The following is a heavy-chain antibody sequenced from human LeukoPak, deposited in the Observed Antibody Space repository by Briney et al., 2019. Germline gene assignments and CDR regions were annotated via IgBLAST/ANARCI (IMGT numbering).Heavy chain of an antibody. CDR1: GLTVSNNY. J-gene: IGHJ4*02. V-gene: IGHV3-23*01. CDR3: AKGLLITILGSLDY. CDR2: ISGSGGST. Sequence: PGGSLRLSCAASGLTVSNNYMTWVRQAPGKGLEWVSAISGSGGSTYYADSVKGRFTISRDNSKNSLYLQINSLRAEDTAVYYCAKGLLITILGSLDYWGQGTLVTVSS. D-gene: IGHD3-3*01.